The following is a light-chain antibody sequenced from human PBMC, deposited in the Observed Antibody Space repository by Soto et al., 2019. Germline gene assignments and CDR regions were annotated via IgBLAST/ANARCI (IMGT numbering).Light chain of an antibody. Sequence: DIQMTQSPSSLSASVGDRVTITCRASQSISSYLNWYQQKPGKAPRLLICSASSLQSGVPPRFSGGGSGTDFTLTISSLQSEDFATYYWPQSYSLPLTFGGGTKVEIK. CDR1: QSISSY. CDR3: PQSYSLPLT. V-gene: IGKV1-39*01. CDR2: SAS. J-gene: IGKJ4*01.